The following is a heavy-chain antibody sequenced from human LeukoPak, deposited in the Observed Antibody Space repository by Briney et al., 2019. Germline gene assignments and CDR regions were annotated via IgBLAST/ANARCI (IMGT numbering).Heavy chain of an antibody. CDR2: IKQDGAEK. Sequence: PGGSLRLSCAASGFSFGDYWMTWARHVPGKGLAWVGNIKQDGAEKHYAESVEGRFIISRDNAKNSLYLEMDSLKAEDTAVYYCARVGAWDLQRVFDYWGQGTLVTVSS. CDR1: GFSFGDYW. CDR3: ARVGAWDLQRVFDY. D-gene: IGHD1-26*01. J-gene: IGHJ4*02. V-gene: IGHV3-7*01.